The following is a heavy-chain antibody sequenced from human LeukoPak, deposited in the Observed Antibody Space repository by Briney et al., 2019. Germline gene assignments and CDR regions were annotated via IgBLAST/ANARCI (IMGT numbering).Heavy chain of an antibody. D-gene: IGHD6-13*01. CDR3: ASTAAGTLSLSYYFDY. CDR1: GGTFSSYA. CDR2: IIPIFGTA. Sequence: ASVKVPCKASGGTFSSYAISWVRQAPGQGLEWMGGIIPIFGTANYAQKFQGRVTITADESTSTAYMELSSLRSEDTAVYYCASTAAGTLSLSYYFDYWGQGTLVTVSS. V-gene: IGHV1-69*13. J-gene: IGHJ4*02.